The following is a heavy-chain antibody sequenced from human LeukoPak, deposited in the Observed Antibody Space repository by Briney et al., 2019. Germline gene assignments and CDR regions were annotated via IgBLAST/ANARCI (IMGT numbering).Heavy chain of an antibody. D-gene: IGHD2-21*01. CDR3: ARHLAPLWVSTDYWYFDL. V-gene: IGHV5-51*01. J-gene: IGHJ2*01. CDR2: IYPGDSDT. Sequence: GESLKISCKGSGYSFTSYWIGWVRQMPGKGLEWMGIIYPGDSDTRYSPSFQGQVTISADKSISTAYLQWSSLKASDTAMYYCARHLAPLWVSTDYWYFDLWGRGTLVTVSS. CDR1: GYSFTSYW.